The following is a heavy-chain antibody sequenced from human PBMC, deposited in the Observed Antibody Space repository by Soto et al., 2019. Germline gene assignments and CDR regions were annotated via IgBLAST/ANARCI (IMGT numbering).Heavy chain of an antibody. J-gene: IGHJ5*02. V-gene: IGHV3-23*01. D-gene: IGHD3-10*01. CDR3: AKKSGWFNT. CDR1: GFPFSSTD. CDR2: IAGSGGTT. Sequence: PWGSLRLSCAASGFPFSSTDMTWVRQAPGKGLDWVSTIAGSGGTTYYAASVKGRFTISRDNSMNTVYLQMNSLRAEDTALYYCAKKSGWFNTWGQGALVTVSS.